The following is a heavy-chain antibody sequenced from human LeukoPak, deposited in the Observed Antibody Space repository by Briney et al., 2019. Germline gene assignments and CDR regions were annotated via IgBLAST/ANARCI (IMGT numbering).Heavy chain of an antibody. CDR3: ARAGTYSSSWLDY. CDR1: GGSISDYY. CDR2: IFHSGSP. V-gene: IGHV4-59*01. J-gene: IGHJ4*02. D-gene: IGHD6-13*01. Sequence: SETLSLTCTVSGGSISDYYWSWVRQPPGKGLEWVGYIFHSGSPNYNPSLKSRVTISIDTSKNQFSLKLSSVTAADTAFYYCARAGTYSSSWLDYWGQGTLVTVSS.